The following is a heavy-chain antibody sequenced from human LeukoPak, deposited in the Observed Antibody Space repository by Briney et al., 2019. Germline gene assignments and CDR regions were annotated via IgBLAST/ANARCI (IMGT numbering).Heavy chain of an antibody. CDR1: GFTFSGYS. D-gene: IGHD2-15*01. V-gene: IGHV3-23*01. Sequence: GGSLRLSCAASGFTFSGYSMSWVRQAPGKGLEWVSGISGSGGSTYYADSVKGRFTISRDTSKNTLYLQMNSLRAEDTAIYYCAKARVYCSGGSCSMSSFDYWGHGTRVTVSS. CDR3: AKARVYCSGGSCSMSSFDY. J-gene: IGHJ4*01. CDR2: ISGSGGST.